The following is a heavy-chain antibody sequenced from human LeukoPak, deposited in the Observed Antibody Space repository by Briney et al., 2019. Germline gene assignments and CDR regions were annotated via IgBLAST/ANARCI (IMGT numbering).Heavy chain of an antibody. V-gene: IGHV4-4*07. D-gene: IGHD6-13*01. CDR2: IYISGST. J-gene: IGHJ3*02. CDR1: AGSISTYC. CDR3: ARGMSAAFDAFDI. Sequence: PSETLSLTCTVSAGSISTYCWSWIRQPAGKGLEWIGRIYISGSTNYNPSLRSRLTISLDKSKNQFSLKLSSVTAADTAVYYCARGMSAAFDAFDIWGQGTMVTVSS.